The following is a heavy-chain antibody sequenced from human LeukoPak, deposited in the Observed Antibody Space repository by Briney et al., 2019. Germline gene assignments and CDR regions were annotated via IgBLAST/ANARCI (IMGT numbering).Heavy chain of an antibody. D-gene: IGHD3-3*01. Sequence: AGGSLRLSCAASGFTFSSYWMSWVRQAPGKGREWVANIKQDGSEKYYVDSVKGRFTISRDNAKNSLYLQMNSLRAEDTAVYYCARAEMGTTIFGVVIRVDAFDSWGQGTMVTVSS. CDR1: GFTFSSYW. CDR2: IKQDGSEK. J-gene: IGHJ3*02. V-gene: IGHV3-7*01. CDR3: ARAEMGTTIFGVVIRVDAFDS.